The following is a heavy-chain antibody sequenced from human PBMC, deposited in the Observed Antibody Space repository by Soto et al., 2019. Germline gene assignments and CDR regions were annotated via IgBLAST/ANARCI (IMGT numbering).Heavy chain of an antibody. CDR3: ARVSDLRSFEK. V-gene: IGHV4-4*02. CDR2: IYHGGST. CDR1: GGSIRSSKW. Sequence: SETLSLSCAVSGGSIRSSKWWSWVRQPPGKGLEWIGEIYHGGSTNSNPSLKSRVTISVDKSKNQFSLNLSSVTAADTAVYYCARVSDLRSFEKGGQGTQVPVSS. D-gene: IGHD3-3*01. J-gene: IGHJ4*02.